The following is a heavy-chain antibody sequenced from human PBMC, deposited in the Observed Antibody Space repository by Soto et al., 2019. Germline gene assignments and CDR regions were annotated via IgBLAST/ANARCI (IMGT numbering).Heavy chain of an antibody. D-gene: IGHD6-19*01. V-gene: IGHV3-30*03. Sequence: QVQLVESGGGVVQPGRSLRLSCAASGFTFSSYGMHWVRQAPGKGLEWVAVISYDGSNKYYADSVKGRFTISRDNSKNTLYLKMNRRRAEDTAVYYCAIYCSGWYHLDYWGEGTLVAVCS. CDR2: ISYDGSNK. CDR3: AIYCSGWYHLDY. J-gene: IGHJ4*02. CDR1: GFTFSSYG.